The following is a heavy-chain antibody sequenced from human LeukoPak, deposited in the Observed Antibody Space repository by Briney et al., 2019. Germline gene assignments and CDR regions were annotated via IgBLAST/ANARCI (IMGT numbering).Heavy chain of an antibody. Sequence: PSETLSLTCTVYGCSISSGYYWGWIRRPPGKGLEWIGTIYDSGSTYYNPSRKSPVTISADTCKNHLSLKLSSVTAADTAVYYCARENLGYCSSTSCHNWFDPWGQGTLVTVSS. CDR3: ARENLGYCSSTSCHNWFDP. V-gene: IGHV4-38-2*02. CDR1: GCSISSGYY. J-gene: IGHJ5*02. CDR2: IYDSGST. D-gene: IGHD2-2*01.